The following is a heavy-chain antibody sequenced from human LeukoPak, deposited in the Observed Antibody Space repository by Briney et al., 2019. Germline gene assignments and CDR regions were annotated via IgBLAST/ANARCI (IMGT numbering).Heavy chain of an antibody. CDR1: GFTFSSYA. CDR2: ISGSGGST. Sequence: GGPLRLSCAASGFTFSSYAMSWVRQAPGKGLEWVSAISGSGGSTYYADSVKGRFTISRDNSKNTLYLQTNSLRAEDTAVYYCANNYYYDSSGYPLNFDYWGQGTLVTVSS. V-gene: IGHV3-23*01. D-gene: IGHD3-22*01. J-gene: IGHJ4*02. CDR3: ANNYYYDSSGYPLNFDY.